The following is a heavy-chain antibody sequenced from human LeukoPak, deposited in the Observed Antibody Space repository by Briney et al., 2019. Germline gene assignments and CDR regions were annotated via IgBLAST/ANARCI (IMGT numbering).Heavy chain of an antibody. J-gene: IGHJ4*02. CDR2: INHSGYT. V-gene: IGHV4-34*01. CDR1: GVPFFNYY. D-gene: IGHD1-1*01. CDR3: TRAVPGHPD. Sequence: SETLSLTCVDSGVPFFNYYWSWVLQSPRQRLEWIGEINHSGYTNYNPSLKSRVTMSIDTSNNQFSLILTSVTAADAGVYYCTRAVPGHPDWGQGTLVTVSS.